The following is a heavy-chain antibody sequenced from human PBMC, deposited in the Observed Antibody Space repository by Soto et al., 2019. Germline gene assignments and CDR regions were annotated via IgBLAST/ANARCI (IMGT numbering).Heavy chain of an antibody. Sequence: SDTLSLTCAVSSGSISSSNWWSWVRQPPGKGLEWIGEIYHSGSTNYNPSLKSRVTISVDKSKNQFSLKLSSVTAADTAVYYCASYGSSTGPEYYFDYWGQGTLVTVSS. CDR2: IYHSGST. CDR1: SGSISSSNW. D-gene: IGHD2-2*01. J-gene: IGHJ4*02. CDR3: ASYGSSTGPEYYFDY. V-gene: IGHV4-4*02.